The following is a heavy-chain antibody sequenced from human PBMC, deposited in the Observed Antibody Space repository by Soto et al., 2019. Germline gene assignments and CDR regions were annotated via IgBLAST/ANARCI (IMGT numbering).Heavy chain of an antibody. Sequence: GGSLRLSCAASGFTFSSYGMHWVRQAPGKGLEWVAVISYDGSNKYYADSVKGRFTISRDNSKNTLYLQMNSMRAEDTAVYYCAKVGDDSSGYQRGPFDYWGQGTLVTVSS. CDR3: AKVGDDSSGYQRGPFDY. CDR2: ISYDGSNK. V-gene: IGHV3-30*18. CDR1: GFTFSSYG. D-gene: IGHD3-22*01. J-gene: IGHJ4*02.